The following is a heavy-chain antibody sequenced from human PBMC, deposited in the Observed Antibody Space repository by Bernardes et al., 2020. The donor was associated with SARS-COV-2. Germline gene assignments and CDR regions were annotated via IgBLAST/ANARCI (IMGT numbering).Heavy chain of an antibody. Sequence: GESLKISCQGSGYSFSSYWIAWVRQMPGKGLEWMGIIYPSDSNTIYSPSFQGQVTISADKSISTAYLQWSSLKASDTAMYYCARRYGSGNYHDHRNAVEIWGQGTMVTVSS. CDR2: IYPSDSNT. CDR3: ARRYGSGNYHDHRNAVEI. J-gene: IGHJ3*02. V-gene: IGHV5-51*01. CDR1: GYSFSSYW. D-gene: IGHD3-10*01.